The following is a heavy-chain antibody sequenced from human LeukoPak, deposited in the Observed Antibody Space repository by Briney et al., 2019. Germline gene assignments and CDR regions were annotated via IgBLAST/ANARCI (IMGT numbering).Heavy chain of an antibody. CDR2: IIPIFGTA. CDR1: GGTFSSYA. CDR3: ARPTPGKFSFLIDY. J-gene: IGHJ4*02. D-gene: IGHD3-16*02. Sequence: SVKVSCKASGGTFSSYAISWVRQAPGQGLEWMGGIIPIFGTANYAQKFQGRVTITTDESTSTAYMELNSLRADDTAVYYCARPTPGKFSFLIDYWGQGTLVTVSS. V-gene: IGHV1-69*05.